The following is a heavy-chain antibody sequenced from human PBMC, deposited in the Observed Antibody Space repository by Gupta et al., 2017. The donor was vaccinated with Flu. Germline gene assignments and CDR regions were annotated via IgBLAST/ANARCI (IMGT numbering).Heavy chain of an antibody. D-gene: IGHD3-10*01. CDR2: IKSKTDGGTT. J-gene: IGHJ4*02. CDR1: GFTAW. V-gene: IGHV3-15*01. CDR3: NTERDNYYGRGSYD. Sequence: EVQLVESGGGLAKPGGSLRLSCAASGFTAWMNWVRQAPGKGLEWVGRIKSKTDGGTTDYAAPVRGRFTISRDDSKNTLYLQMNSLKTEDTAVYYCNTERDNYYGRGSYDWGQGTLVTVSS.